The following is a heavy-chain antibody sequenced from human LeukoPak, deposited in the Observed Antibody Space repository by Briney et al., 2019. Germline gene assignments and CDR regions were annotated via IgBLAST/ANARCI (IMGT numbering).Heavy chain of an antibody. V-gene: IGHV4-34*01. J-gene: IGHJ4*02. CDR2: INHSGST. D-gene: IGHD3-3*01. CDR3: ARGASGYYDFWSGYLRPFDY. CDR1: GGSFSGYY. Sequence: PSETLSLTCAVYGGSFSGYYWSWIRQPPGKGLEWIGEINHSGSTNYNPSLKSRVTISVDTSKNQFSLKLSSVTAADAAVYYCARGASGYYDFWSGYLRPFDYWGQGTLVTVSS.